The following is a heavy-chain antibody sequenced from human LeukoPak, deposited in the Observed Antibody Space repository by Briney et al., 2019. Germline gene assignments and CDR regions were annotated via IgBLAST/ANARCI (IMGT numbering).Heavy chain of an antibody. D-gene: IGHD1-26*01. Sequence: SGGSLRLSCAASGFTVSSNYMSWVRQAPGKGLEWVSVIYSGGSTYYADSVKGRFTISRDNSKNTLYLQMNSLRAEDTAVYYCARDRSGSSPFDPWGQGTLVTVSS. J-gene: IGHJ5*02. CDR2: IYSGGST. CDR3: ARDRSGSSPFDP. V-gene: IGHV3-66*01. CDR1: GFTVSSNY.